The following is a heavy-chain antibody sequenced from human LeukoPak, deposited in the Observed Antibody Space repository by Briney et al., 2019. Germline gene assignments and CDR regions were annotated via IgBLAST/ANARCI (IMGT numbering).Heavy chain of an antibody. CDR1: RFSFSAYG. V-gene: IGHV3-30*02. CDR3: VKDAFSSSYD. Sequence: PGGSLRPSCSASRFSFSAYGMHWVRQAPGKGLEWVAFIHVDRSSEYYAESVRGRFTISRDNSKYTLYLEINSVRPDDSPLYYFVKDAFSSSYDWGQGTLVTVSS. CDR2: IHVDRSSE. D-gene: IGHD6-6*01. J-gene: IGHJ4*02.